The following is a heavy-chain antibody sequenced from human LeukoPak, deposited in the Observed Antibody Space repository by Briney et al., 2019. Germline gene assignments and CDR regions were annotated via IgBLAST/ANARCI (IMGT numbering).Heavy chain of an antibody. Sequence: GGSLSLSCVLSGFTFRSFGMYWVRQAQGEGLEYVSAISSNGDNTYYADSVKGRFTISRDNSKNTQYLQMGSLRVEDMAVYYCARVSWDMRDCYNSYWYFDLWGRGTLVTVSS. CDR2: ISSNGDNT. CDR1: GFTFRSFG. V-gene: IGHV3-64*02. D-gene: IGHD5-24*01. CDR3: ARVSWDMRDCYNSYWYFDL. J-gene: IGHJ2*01.